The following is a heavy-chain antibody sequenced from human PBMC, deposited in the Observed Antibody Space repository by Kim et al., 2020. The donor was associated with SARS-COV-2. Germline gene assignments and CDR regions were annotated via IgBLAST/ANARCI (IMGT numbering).Heavy chain of an antibody. J-gene: IGHJ4*02. CDR3: ARGYSSSEGVDY. D-gene: IGHD6-13*01. V-gene: IGHV1-18*01. Sequence: NYAQKLQGRVTMTTDTSTSTAYMELRSLRSDDTAVYYCARGYSSSEGVDYWGQGTLVTVSS.